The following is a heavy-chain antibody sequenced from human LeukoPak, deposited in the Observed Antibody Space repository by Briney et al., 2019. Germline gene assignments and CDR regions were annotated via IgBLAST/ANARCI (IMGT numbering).Heavy chain of an antibody. V-gene: IGHV1-18*01. CDR2: ISAYNGNT. J-gene: IGHJ4*02. Sequence: GESLKISCMGSGYTFTSYGISWVRQAPGQGLEWMGWISAYNGNTNYVQKLQGRVTMTTDTSTSTAYMELSSLRSEDTAVYYCARGGDWNLNFDYWGQGTLVTVSS. CDR1: GYTFTSYG. D-gene: IGHD1-7*01. CDR3: ARGGDWNLNFDY.